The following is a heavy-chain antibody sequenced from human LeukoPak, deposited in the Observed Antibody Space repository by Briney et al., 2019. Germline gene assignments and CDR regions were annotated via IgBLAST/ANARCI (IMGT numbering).Heavy chain of an antibody. Sequence: SETLSHTCAVYGGSFSGYYWSWIRQPPGKGLEWIGEINHSGSTNYNPSLKSRVTISVDTSKNQFSLKLSSVTAADTAVYYCARGSSGYFWGQGTLVTVSS. CDR2: INHSGST. CDR1: GGSFSGYY. D-gene: IGHD3-22*01. CDR3: ARGSSGYF. J-gene: IGHJ4*02. V-gene: IGHV4-34*01.